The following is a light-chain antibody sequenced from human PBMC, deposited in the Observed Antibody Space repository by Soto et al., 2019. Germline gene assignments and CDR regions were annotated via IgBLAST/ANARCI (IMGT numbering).Light chain of an antibody. J-gene: IGLJ1*01. CDR3: QSYDSSLSRYV. Sequence: QSALTRPPSVSGAPGQRVTISCTGGSSNFGAGYDVHWYQQLPGTAPKLLIYTNTNRPSGVPDRFSGSKSGTSASLAITGLQAEDEADYYCQSYDSSLSRYVFGAGTKVTVL. CDR1: SSNFGAGYD. CDR2: TNT. V-gene: IGLV1-40*01.